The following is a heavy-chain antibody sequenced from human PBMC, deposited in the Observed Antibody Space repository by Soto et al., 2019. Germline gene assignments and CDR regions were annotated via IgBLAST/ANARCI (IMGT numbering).Heavy chain of an antibody. J-gene: IGHJ6*03. CDR2: LNPNSGNT. CDR1: GYTFTSYD. CDR3: ARGLRGITIFGVVITPLYYYMDV. Sequence: GPPVKVSCKASGYTFTSYDINWVRQATGQGLEWMGWLNPNSGNTGYAQKFQGRVTMTRNTSISTAYMELSSLRSEDTAVYYCARGLRGITIFGVVITPLYYYMDVWGKGTTVTVSS. D-gene: IGHD3-3*01. V-gene: IGHV1-8*01.